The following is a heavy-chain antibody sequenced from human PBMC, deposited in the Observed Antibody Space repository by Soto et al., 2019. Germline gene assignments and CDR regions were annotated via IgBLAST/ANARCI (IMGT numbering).Heavy chain of an antibody. V-gene: IGHV4-34*01. CDR2: INHSGST. J-gene: IGHJ4*02. Sequence: PSETLSLTCAVYGGSFSGYYWSWIRQPPGKGLEWIGEINHSGSTNYNPSLKSRVTISVDTSKNQFSLKLSSVTAADTAVYYCARGVRGGSSGWFDYRGQGTLVT. CDR3: ARGVRGGSSGWFDY. CDR1: GGSFSGYY. D-gene: IGHD6-19*01.